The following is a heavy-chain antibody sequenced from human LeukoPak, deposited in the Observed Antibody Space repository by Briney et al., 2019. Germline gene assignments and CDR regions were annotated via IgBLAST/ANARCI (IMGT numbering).Heavy chain of an antibody. Sequence: GGSPRLSCAASGFTFSSYSMNWVRQAPGKGLEWVSSISSSSSYIYYADSVKGRFTISRDNAKNSLYLQMNSLRAEDTAVYYCARGLYSSSWYPIQPDYYFDYWGQGTLVTVSS. CDR2: ISSSSSYI. D-gene: IGHD6-13*01. V-gene: IGHV3-21*01. J-gene: IGHJ4*02. CDR3: ARGLYSSSWYPIQPDYYFDY. CDR1: GFTFSSYS.